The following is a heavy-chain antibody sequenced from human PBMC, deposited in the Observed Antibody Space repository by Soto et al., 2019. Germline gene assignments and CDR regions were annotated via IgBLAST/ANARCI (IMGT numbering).Heavy chain of an antibody. V-gene: IGHV1-69*12. CDR3: ARGGSFGYDILTGYYPLWYYYYGMDV. Sequence: QVQLVQSGAEVKKPGSSVKVSCKASGGTFSSYAISWVRQAPGQGLEWMGGIIPIFGTANYAQKFQGRVTITADESTSTAYMELSSLRSEDTAVYYCARGGSFGYDILTGYYPLWYYYYGMDVWGQGTTVTVSS. CDR1: GGTFSSYA. D-gene: IGHD3-9*01. J-gene: IGHJ6*02. CDR2: IIPIFGTA.